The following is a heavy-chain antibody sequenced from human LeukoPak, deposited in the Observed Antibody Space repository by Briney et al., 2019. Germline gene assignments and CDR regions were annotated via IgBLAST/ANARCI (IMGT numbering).Heavy chain of an antibody. CDR3: ARGRVVGAD. V-gene: IGHV4-59*01. J-gene: IGHJ4*02. CDR1: GASINNNFY. D-gene: IGHD2-15*01. CDR2: IHYGGST. Sequence: PSETLSLTCTVSGASINNNFYWSWIRQPPGKGLEWLGCIHYGGSTSYNPSLMSRVTISRDTSKNQFSLKLNSVTAADTAVYYCARGRVVGADWGQGTLVTVSS.